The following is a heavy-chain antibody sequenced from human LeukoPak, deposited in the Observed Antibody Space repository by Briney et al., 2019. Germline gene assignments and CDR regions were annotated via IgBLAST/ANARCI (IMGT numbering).Heavy chain of an antibody. CDR3: ARGSSYYDSSGYYYGLSYYYYMDV. D-gene: IGHD3-22*01. CDR1: GFTFSTYA. V-gene: IGHV3-23*01. Sequence: PGGSLRLSCAASGFTFSTYALSWVRQAPGKGLEWVSVISGSGSSTYYADSVKGRFTISRDNSKNTLYLQMGSLRAEDMAVYYCARGSSYYDSSGYYYGLSYYYYMDVWGKGTTVTVSS. J-gene: IGHJ6*03. CDR2: ISGSGSST.